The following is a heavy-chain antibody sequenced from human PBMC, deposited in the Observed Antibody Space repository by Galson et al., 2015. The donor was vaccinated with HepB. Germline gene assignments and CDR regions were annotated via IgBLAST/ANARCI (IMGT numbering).Heavy chain of an antibody. Sequence: SVKVSCKASGYTFTSYYMHWVRQAPGQGLEWMGIINPSGGSTSYAQKFQGRVTMTRDTSTSTVYMELSSLRSEDTAVYYCARVLQKQWLVPGEFDYWGQGTLVTVSS. J-gene: IGHJ4*02. CDR2: INPSGGST. CDR3: ARVLQKQWLVPGEFDY. CDR1: GYTFTSYY. V-gene: IGHV1-46*01. D-gene: IGHD6-19*01.